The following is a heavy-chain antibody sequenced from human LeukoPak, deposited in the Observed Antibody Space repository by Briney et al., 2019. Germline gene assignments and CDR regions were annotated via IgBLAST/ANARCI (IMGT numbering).Heavy chain of an antibody. J-gene: IGHJ5*02. V-gene: IGHV3-21*01. D-gene: IGHD2-15*01. CDR1: GFTFSSYT. CDR3: ARGSEYCSGGTCYLNWFDP. CDR2: ISSSSRYI. Sequence: GGSLRLSSAASGFTFSSYTMNWVRQAPGKGLEWVSPISSSSRYIYYADSVRRQFTISRDNGKNSLYLQMNSLRAEDTAVYYCARGSEYCSGGTCYLNWFDPWGQGTLVTVSS.